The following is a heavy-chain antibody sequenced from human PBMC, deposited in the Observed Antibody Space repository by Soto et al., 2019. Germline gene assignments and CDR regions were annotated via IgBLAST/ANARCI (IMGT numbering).Heavy chain of an antibody. Sequence: GGSLRLSCAASGFTFSSYAMHWVRQAPGKGLEWVAVISYDGSNKYYADSVKGRFTISRDNSKNTLYLQMNSLRAEDTAVYYCAKKQGPATLPFDYWGQGTLVTVSS. V-gene: IGHV3-30-3*02. D-gene: IGHD2-15*01. CDR1: GFTFSSYA. CDR3: AKKQGPATLPFDY. J-gene: IGHJ4*02. CDR2: ISYDGSNK.